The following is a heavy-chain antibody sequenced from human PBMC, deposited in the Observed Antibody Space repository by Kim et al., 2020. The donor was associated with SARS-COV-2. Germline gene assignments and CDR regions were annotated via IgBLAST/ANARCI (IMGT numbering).Heavy chain of an antibody. CDR3: AGLAVAGTDTYNWFDP. V-gene: IGHV3-48*03. D-gene: IGHD6-19*01. Sequence: GGSLRLSCAASGFTFSSYEMNWVRQAPGKGLEWVSYISSSGSTIYYADSVKGRFTISRDNAKNSLYLQMNSLRAEDTAVYYCAGLAVAGTDTYNWFDPWGQGTLVTVSS. CDR1: GFTFSSYE. CDR2: ISSSGSTI. J-gene: IGHJ5*02.